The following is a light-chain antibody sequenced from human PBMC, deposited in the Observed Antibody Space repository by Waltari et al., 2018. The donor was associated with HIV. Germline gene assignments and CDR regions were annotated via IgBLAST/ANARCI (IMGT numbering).Light chain of an antibody. CDR2: WAS. Sequence: DIVMTQSPASLALSLVHRASIYCNSSESVLYSSNNKNYLAWYQQKPGQPPKLLIYWASTRESGVPDLFSGSGSGTDFTLTISSLQAEDVAVYYCQQYYSTPPTFGQGTRLEIK. CDR3: QQYYSTPPT. J-gene: IGKJ5*01. CDR1: ESVLYSSNNKNY. V-gene: IGKV4-1*01.